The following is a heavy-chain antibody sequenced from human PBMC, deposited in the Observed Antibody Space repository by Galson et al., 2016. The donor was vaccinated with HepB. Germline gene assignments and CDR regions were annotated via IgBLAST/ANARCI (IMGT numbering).Heavy chain of an antibody. V-gene: IGHV4-39*01. CDR2: IYYTENT. Sequence: SETLSLTCSVSGASISGTEYYWGWIRQPPGRGLEWIGSIYYTENTYYNPSLKSRVTISVDTSKNQFSLRLNSVTAADTGVYYCATGIVVAGKYYYYYMDVWGKGTTVTVPS. D-gene: IGHD6-19*01. CDR1: GASISGTEYY. J-gene: IGHJ6*03. CDR3: ATGIVVAGKYYYYYMDV.